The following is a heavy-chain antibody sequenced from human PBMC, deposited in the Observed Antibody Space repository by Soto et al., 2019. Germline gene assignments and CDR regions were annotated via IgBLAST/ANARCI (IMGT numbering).Heavy chain of an antibody. D-gene: IGHD1-26*01. Sequence: PGGSLRLSCAASGFTFSSYAMHWVRQAPGKGLEYVSAISSNGGSTYYANSVKGRFTISRDNARNTVDLQMNSVRVEDTAVYYCARGDRGAFDLWGQGTVVTVSS. V-gene: IGHV3-64*01. CDR1: GFTFSSYA. CDR2: ISSNGGST. CDR3: ARGDRGAFDL. J-gene: IGHJ3*01.